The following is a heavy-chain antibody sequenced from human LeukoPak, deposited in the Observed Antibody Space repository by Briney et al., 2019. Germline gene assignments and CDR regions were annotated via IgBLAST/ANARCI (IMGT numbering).Heavy chain of an antibody. CDR3: ARDRGWELLSWAAFDI. CDR2: IKQDGSEK. CDR1: GFTFSSYW. J-gene: IGHJ3*02. D-gene: IGHD1-26*01. Sequence: GGSLRLSCAASGFTFSSYWMSWVRQAPGKGLEGVASIKQDGSEKYYVDSVKGRFTISRDNAKNSLYLQMNSLRAEDTAVYYCARDRGWELLSWAAFDIWGQGTMVTVSS. V-gene: IGHV3-7*01.